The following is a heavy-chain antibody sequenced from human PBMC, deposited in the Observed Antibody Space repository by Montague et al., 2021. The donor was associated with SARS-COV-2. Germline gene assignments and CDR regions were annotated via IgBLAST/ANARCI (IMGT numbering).Heavy chain of an antibody. D-gene: IGHD3-10*01. CDR3: ARLVWFGELSSENWFDP. Sequence: SETLSLTCTVSGGSISSSSIYWGWIRQPPGKGLEWIGSIYYSGSTYYNSSLKSRVTISVDTSKNQFSLKLNSVTAADTAVYYCARLVWFGELSSENWFDPWGQGTLVTVSS. V-gene: IGHV4-39*01. J-gene: IGHJ5*02. CDR1: GGSISSSSIY. CDR2: IYYSGST.